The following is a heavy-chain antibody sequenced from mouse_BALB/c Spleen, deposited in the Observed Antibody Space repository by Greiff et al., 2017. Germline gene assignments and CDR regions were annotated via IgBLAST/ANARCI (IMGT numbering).Heavy chain of an antibody. D-gene: IGHD1-1*02. CDR3: ARERDYGNYYAMDY. CDR2: INPSTGYT. Sequence: QVQLQQSGAELAKPGASVKMSCKASGYTFTSYWMHWVKQRPGQGLEWIGYINPSTGYTEYNQKFKDKATLTADKSSSTAYMQLSSLTSEDSAVYYCARERDYGNYYAMDYWGQGTSVTVSS. V-gene: IGHV1-7*01. CDR1: GYTFTSYW. J-gene: IGHJ4*01.